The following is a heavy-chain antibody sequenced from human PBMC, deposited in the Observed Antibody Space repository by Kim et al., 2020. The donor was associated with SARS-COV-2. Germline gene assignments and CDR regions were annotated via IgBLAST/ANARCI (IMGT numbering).Heavy chain of an antibody. J-gene: IGHJ4*02. CDR3: VRRQFRSGWYYFDY. CDR1: GFTFSSHW. Sequence: GGSLRLSCAASGFTFSSHWMRWVRQAPGKGLVWVSRINRNGATTSYGDSVKGRFTISRDNAKNTLYLQMNSLRAEDTAVYYCVRRQFRSGWYYFDYWGQGTLVTVSS. V-gene: IGHV3-74*01. CDR2: INRNGATT. D-gene: IGHD6-19*01.